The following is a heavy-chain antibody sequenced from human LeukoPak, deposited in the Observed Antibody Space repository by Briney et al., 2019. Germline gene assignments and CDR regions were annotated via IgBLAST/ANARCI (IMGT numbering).Heavy chain of an antibody. CDR3: ARRAGAYSHPYDY. Sequence: PGGSLRLSCAASGFTFSSYAMSWVRQAPGKGLEWVSAISGSATTYYADSVRGRFIISRDNSKNTLYLQMNSLRAEDTAVYYCARRAGAYSHPYDYWGQGTLATVSS. D-gene: IGHD4/OR15-4a*01. CDR1: GFTFSSYA. J-gene: IGHJ4*02. V-gene: IGHV3-23*01. CDR2: ISGSATT.